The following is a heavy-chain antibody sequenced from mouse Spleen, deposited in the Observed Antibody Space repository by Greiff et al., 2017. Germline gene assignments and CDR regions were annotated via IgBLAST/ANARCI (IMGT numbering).Heavy chain of an antibody. CDR1: GYTFTSYW. D-gene: IGHD2-3*01. V-gene: IGHV1-64*01. CDR3: ASYDGYYEGAMDY. J-gene: IGHJ4*01. CDR2: IHPNSGST. Sequence: QVQLKQPGAELVKPGASVKLSCKASGYTFTSYWMHWVKQRPGQGLEWIGMIHPNSGSTNYNEKFKSKATLTVDKSSSTAYMQLSSLTSEDSAVYYCASYDGYYEGAMDYWGQGTSVTVSS.